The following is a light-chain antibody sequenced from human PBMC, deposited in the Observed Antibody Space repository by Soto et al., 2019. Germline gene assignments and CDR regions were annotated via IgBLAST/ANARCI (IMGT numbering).Light chain of an antibody. Sequence: ENVLTQSPGTLSLSPGERATLSCRASQSVSSYLAWYQQRPGQAPSLLIYGASSRATGIPDRFSGGGSGTDFTLTISELEPEDFAVYFCQQYSSSHTFGGGTKVEIK. CDR3: QQYSSSHT. J-gene: IGKJ4*01. CDR2: GAS. V-gene: IGKV3-20*01. CDR1: QSVSSY.